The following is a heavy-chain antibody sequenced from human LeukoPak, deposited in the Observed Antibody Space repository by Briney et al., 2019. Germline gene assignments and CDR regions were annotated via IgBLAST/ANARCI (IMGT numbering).Heavy chain of an antibody. V-gene: IGHV4-59*01. J-gene: IGHJ6*02. CDR1: GVSISNYY. Sequence: NASETLSLTCTVSGVSISNYYWSWIRQPPGKGLEWIGYIYYSGSTNYNPSLKSRVTISVDTSKNQFSLNLSSVTAADTAMYYCARDRSPEGYYDSSHWDYYHGMDVWGQGTTVTVSS. D-gene: IGHD3-22*01. CDR3: ARDRSPEGYYDSSHWDYYHGMDV. CDR2: IYYSGST.